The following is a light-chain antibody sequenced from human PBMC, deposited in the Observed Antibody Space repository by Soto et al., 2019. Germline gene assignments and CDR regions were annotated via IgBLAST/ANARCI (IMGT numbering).Light chain of an antibody. J-gene: IGKJ1*01. CDR1: QNIGTF. CDR3: QQVYNTPRT. CDR2: GAS. Sequence: DIQMTQSPSSLSASVGDRVTITCRASQNIGTFLNWYQQKSEKAPDLLISGASILLSGVPSGFSGSGSGTSVTLTITDLQPEEFATYHCQQVYNTPRTFGPGTKVEVK. V-gene: IGKV1-39*01.